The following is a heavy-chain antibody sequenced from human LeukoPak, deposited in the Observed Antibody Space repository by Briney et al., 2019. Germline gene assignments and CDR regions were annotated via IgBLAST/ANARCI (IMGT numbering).Heavy chain of an antibody. CDR2: INSDGSWT. Sequence: GGSLRLSCAASGNYWMHWVRQVPGKGLVWVSHINSDGSWTSYADSVKGRFTISRDNAKNSLYLQMSNLRAEDTAVYFCARGGGLDVWGQGATVTASS. D-gene: IGHD3-16*01. CDR3: ARGGGLDV. CDR1: GNYW. J-gene: IGHJ6*02. V-gene: IGHV3-74*01.